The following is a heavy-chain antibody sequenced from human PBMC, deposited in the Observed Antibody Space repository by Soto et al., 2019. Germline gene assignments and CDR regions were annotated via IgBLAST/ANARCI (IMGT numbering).Heavy chain of an antibody. V-gene: IGHV4-39*01. Sequence: SETLSLTCTVAGGSISSSIYYGGWIRQPPGTGLEWIGSIYYSGHTYYNPSLKSRVTISVDTSKNQFSLNLTSVTAADTSVYYCAIYSSSSHYFDYWGQGTLVTVSS. D-gene: IGHD6-6*01. J-gene: IGHJ4*02. CDR3: AIYSSSSHYFDY. CDR1: GGSISSSIYY. CDR2: IYYSGHT.